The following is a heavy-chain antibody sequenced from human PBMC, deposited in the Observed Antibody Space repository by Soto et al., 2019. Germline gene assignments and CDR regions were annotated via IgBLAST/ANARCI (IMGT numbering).Heavy chain of an antibody. D-gene: IGHD5-18*01. J-gene: IGHJ4*02. V-gene: IGHV3-23*01. CDR3: AKDLYSPDTAVDFDY. CDR2: ISGSGGST. CDR1: GFTFSSYA. Sequence: VGSLRLSCAASGFTFSSYAMSWVRQAPGKGLEWVSAISGSGGSTYYADSVKGRFTISRDNSKNTLYLQMNSLRAEDTAVYYCAKDLYSPDTAVDFDYWGQGTLVTVSS.